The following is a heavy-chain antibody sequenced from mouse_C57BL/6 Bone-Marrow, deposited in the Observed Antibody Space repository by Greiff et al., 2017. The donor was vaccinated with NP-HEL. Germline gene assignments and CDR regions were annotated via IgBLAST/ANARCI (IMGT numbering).Heavy chain of an antibody. CDR1: GYTFTSYW. J-gene: IGHJ3*01. D-gene: IGHD1-1*01. Sequence: QVQLQQPGAELVKPGASVKLSCKASGYTFTSYWMHWVKQRPGQGLEWIGMIHPNSGSTNYNEKFKSKATLTVDKSSSTAYMQLSSLTSEDSAVYYCARFYYYGSSYEGFAYWGQGTLVTVSA. V-gene: IGHV1-64*01. CDR2: IHPNSGST. CDR3: ARFYYYGSSYEGFAY.